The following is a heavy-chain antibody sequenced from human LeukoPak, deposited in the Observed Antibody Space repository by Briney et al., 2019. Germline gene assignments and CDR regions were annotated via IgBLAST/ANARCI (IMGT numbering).Heavy chain of an antibody. CDR2: ISVWDRDK. D-gene: IGHD5-12*01. CDR1: GFSFESFT. Sequence: GGSLRLSCAGSGFSFESFTMRWVGQAPGKGLEWVALISVWDRDKNYADSVRGRFPISRDHTKNSFFLQMDSLGVEDTAIYYCAKGLFSAYDKYLDSWGQGTLVTVFS. J-gene: IGHJ4*02. CDR3: AKGLFSAYDKYLDS. V-gene: IGHV3-21*04.